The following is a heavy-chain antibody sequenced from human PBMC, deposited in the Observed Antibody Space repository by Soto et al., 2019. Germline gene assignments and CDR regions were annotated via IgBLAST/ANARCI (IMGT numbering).Heavy chain of an antibody. V-gene: IGHV3-23*01. CDR3: AKATHPDREYDY. CDR2: ISGSGGST. CDR1: GFTFSSYA. J-gene: IGHJ4*02. Sequence: EVQLLESGGGLVQPGGSLRLSCAASGFTFSSYAMSWVRQAPGKGLEWVSAISGSGGSTYYADSVKGRFTISRDNSKNTLYLQMTSLRADDTAVYYCAKATHPDREYDYWGQGTLVTVSS. D-gene: IGHD2-15*01.